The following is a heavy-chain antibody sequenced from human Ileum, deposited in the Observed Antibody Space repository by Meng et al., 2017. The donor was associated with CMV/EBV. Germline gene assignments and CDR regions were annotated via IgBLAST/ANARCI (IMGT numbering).Heavy chain of an antibody. Sequence: GGTFSSYAISWVRQAPGQGLEWMGGIIPIFGTANYAQKFQGRVTITTDESTSTAYMELSSLRSEDTAVYYCARSTIFGVVIIGWFDPWGQGTLVTVS. CDR3: ARSTIFGVVIIGWFDP. V-gene: IGHV1-69*05. CDR1: GGTFSSYA. D-gene: IGHD3-3*01. J-gene: IGHJ5*02. CDR2: IIPIFGTA.